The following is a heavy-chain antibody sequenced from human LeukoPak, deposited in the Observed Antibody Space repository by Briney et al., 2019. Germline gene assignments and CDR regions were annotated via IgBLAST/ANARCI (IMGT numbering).Heavy chain of an antibody. Sequence: GGSLRLSCVVSGFAVNTNYMSWVRQAPGKGLEWVSTSGSGGSPFYADSVKGRFTISRDNSRNTLYLQMSSLRVEDTAVYYCAKGSSGWYPGFDYWGQGILVTVSS. CDR3: AKGSSGWYPGFDY. J-gene: IGHJ4*02. V-gene: IGHV3-53*01. D-gene: IGHD6-19*01. CDR2: SGSGGSP. CDR1: GFAVNTNY.